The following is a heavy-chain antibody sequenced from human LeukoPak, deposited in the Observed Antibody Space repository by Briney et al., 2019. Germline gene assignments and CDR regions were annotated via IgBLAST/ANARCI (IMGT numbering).Heavy chain of an antibody. CDR1: GFTFSSDA. D-gene: IGHD2-2*01. CDR3: VACSGASCYGDRFDP. J-gene: IGHJ5*02. Sequence: PGGSLRLSCAASGFTFSSDAMSWVRQAPGKGLEWVSAISGSGGSTYYADSVKGRFTISRDNSKNTLFLQMNTLRAEDTALYYCVACSGASCYGDRFDPWGQGTLVTVSS. V-gene: IGHV3-23*01. CDR2: ISGSGGST.